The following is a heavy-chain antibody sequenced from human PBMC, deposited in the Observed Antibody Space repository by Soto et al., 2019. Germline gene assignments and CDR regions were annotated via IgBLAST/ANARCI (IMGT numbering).Heavy chain of an antibody. CDR3: AKTLGFSRNLIDY. D-gene: IGHD3-10*01. CDR2: ITSGGGST. V-gene: IGHV3-23*01. Sequence: EVQLLESGGGLVQPGGSLRLSCAASGFTFDTYVMSWVRQAPGKGLEWVSDITSGGGSTYYADSVKGRFTVSRDNSKKMLYLQMNSLRAEDTALYYCAKTLGFSRNLIDYWGQGTLVTVSS. CDR1: GFTFDTYV. J-gene: IGHJ4*02.